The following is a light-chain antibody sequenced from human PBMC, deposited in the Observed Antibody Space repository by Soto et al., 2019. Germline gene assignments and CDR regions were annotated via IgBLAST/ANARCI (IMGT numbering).Light chain of an antibody. J-gene: IGKJ5*01. CDR1: QSVPSDW. CDR2: GAS. V-gene: IGKV3-20*01. CDR3: QQYGNFPYT. Sequence: EIVLTQSRCTLSFSPWERSTLSCRASQSVPSDWLAWYRHKPGQAPRLLIYGASSRATGVPDRVSGSGSGTDFTLTINRLEPEDFAVYYCQQYGNFPYTFGQGTRLEIK.